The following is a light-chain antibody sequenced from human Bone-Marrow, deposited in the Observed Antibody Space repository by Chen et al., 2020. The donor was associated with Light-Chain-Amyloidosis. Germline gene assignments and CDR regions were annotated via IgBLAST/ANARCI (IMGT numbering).Light chain of an antibody. CDR1: SGSIATNY. CDR2: EDD. J-gene: IGLJ3*02. Sequence: NFMLTQPHSVSESPGKTVIISCTRSSGSIATNYVQWYQQRPGSSPTTVIYEDDQRPSGVPDRFSRSRDRSSNSASLTISGLKPGDEAGYYCQSYQGSSQGVFGGGTKLTVL. V-gene: IGLV6-57*01. CDR3: QSYQGSSQGV.